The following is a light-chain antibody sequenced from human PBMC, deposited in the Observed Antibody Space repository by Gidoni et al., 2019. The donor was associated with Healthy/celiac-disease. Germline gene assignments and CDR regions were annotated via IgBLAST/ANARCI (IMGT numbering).Light chain of an antibody. J-gene: IGKJ2*01. V-gene: IGKV3D-20*01. CDR2: DAS. CDR3: QQYGSSPDT. Sequence: EILFTPSPATLSLSPGERATLSCGASQSVSSSYVAWYQQKSGLAPRLLIDDASSRATGIPDRCSGSGSGTDFTLTSSRLEPEDFAVYYRQQYGSSPDTFGQGTKLEIK. CDR1: QSVSSSY.